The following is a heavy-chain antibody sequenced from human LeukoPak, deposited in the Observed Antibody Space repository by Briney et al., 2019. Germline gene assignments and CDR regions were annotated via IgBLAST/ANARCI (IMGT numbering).Heavy chain of an antibody. CDR3: ARAPREGFSGSYHDY. Sequence: GGSLRLSCAASGFIISGDSMNWVRQAPGKGLEYVSAISSTGGNTYYANSVKGRFTISRDNSKNTLYLQMGSLRAEDMARYYCARAPREGFSGSYHDYWGQGTLVTVSS. CDR1: GFIISGDS. V-gene: IGHV3-64*01. CDR2: ISSTGGNT. D-gene: IGHD1-26*01. J-gene: IGHJ4*02.